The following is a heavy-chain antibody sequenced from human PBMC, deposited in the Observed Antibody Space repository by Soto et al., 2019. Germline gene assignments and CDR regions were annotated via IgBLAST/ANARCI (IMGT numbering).Heavy chain of an antibody. Sequence: SETLSLTCTVSGGSISSGDYYWSWIRQPPGKGLEWIGYIYSGSTYYNPSLKSRVTISVDTSKNQFSLKLSSVTAADTAVYYCARARSGDRRFDSWGQGALVTVSS. J-gene: IGHJ4*02. V-gene: IGHV4-30-4*01. CDR1: GGSISSGDYY. CDR3: ARARSGDRRFDS. CDR2: IYSGST. D-gene: IGHD2-21*02.